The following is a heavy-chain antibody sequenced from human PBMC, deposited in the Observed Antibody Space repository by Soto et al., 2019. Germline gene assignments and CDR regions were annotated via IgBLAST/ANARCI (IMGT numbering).Heavy chain of an antibody. CDR2: INHSGST. V-gene: IGHV4-34*01. CDR3: ARMATVTLFYYYGMDV. Sequence: SETLSLTCAVYGGSFSGYYWSWIRQPPGKGLEWIGEINHSGSTNYNPSLKSRVTISVDTSKNQFSLKLGSVTAADTAVYYCARMATVTLFYYYGMDVWGQGTTVTVSS. J-gene: IGHJ6*02. D-gene: IGHD4-4*01. CDR1: GGSFSGYY.